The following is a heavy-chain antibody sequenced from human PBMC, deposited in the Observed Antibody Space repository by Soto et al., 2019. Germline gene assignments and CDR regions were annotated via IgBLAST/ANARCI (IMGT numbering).Heavy chain of an antibody. Sequence: QVQLVESGGGVVQPGRSLRLSCAASGFTFSSYGMHWVRQAPGKGLEWMAVISYDGSNKYYADSVKGRFTISRDNSKNTLYLQMNSLRAEDTAVYYCAKDTPHRSPFDYWGQGTLVTVSS. CDR3: AKDTPHRSPFDY. CDR1: GFTFSSYG. CDR2: ISYDGSNK. V-gene: IGHV3-30*18. J-gene: IGHJ4*02.